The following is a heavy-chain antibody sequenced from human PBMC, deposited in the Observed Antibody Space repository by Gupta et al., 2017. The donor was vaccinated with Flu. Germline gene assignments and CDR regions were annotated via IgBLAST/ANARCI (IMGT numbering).Heavy chain of an antibody. CDR3: ARQSKQWRGGSDYYYAMDV. CDR2: IGTVGDT. Sequence: HWVRQATGKGLECVSGIGTVGDTDCRDSVKGRFTISREDSKNSVYLQMNSLTAGDTAVYYCARQSKQWRGGSDYYYAMDVWGQGTMVTVSS. J-gene: IGHJ6*02. D-gene: IGHD6-19*01. V-gene: IGHV3-13*04.